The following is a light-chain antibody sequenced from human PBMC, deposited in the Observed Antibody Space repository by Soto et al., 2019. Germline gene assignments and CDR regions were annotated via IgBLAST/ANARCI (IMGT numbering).Light chain of an antibody. CDR3: CSYAGSRTFV. CDR2: EGS. V-gene: IGLV2-23*01. CDR1: SSDVGAYNL. Sequence: QSALTQPASVSGSPEQSITISCTGTSSDVGAYNLVSWYQQHPGKAPRLIIYEGSNRPSGISHRFSGSKSDNTASLTISGLRAEDEAHYHCCSYAGSRTFVFGGGTKLTVL. J-gene: IGLJ2*01.